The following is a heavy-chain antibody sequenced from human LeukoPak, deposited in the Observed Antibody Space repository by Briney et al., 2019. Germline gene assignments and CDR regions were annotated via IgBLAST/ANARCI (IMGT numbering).Heavy chain of an antibody. CDR2: IYYSGST. Sequence: PSETLSLTCTVSGGSISSSSYCWGWVRQPPGKGLEWIGSIYYSGSTYYNPSLKSRVTISVDTSKNQFSLKLNSVTAADTAVYYCASNYYASTGYYHTGLYYFDYWGQGTLVTVSS. CDR1: GGSISSSSYC. CDR3: ASNYYASTGYYHTGLYYFDY. V-gene: IGHV4-39*01. J-gene: IGHJ4*02. D-gene: IGHD3-22*01.